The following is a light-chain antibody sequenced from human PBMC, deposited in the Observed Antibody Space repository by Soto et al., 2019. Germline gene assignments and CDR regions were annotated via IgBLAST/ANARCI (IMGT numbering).Light chain of an antibody. J-gene: IGLJ1*01. CDR1: SSDVGGYNY. CDR2: DVS. V-gene: IGLV2-14*01. Sequence: QSLLTQPASVSGSPGQSIPISCTGTSSDVGGYNYVSWYQQHPGKAPKLMIYDVSSRPSGVSNRFSGSKSGNTASLTISGLQAEDEADYYCSSYTSSSTPLFVFGTGTKVTVL. CDR3: SSYTSSSTPLFV.